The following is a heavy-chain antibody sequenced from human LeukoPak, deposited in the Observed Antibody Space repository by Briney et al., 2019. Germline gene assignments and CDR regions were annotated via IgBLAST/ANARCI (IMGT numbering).Heavy chain of an antibody. CDR2: IYYSGST. V-gene: IGHV4-59*01. CDR1: GGSISSYY. CDR3: ARDRPPTYGAYPDNWFDP. J-gene: IGHJ5*02. D-gene: IGHD2-2*02. Sequence: SETLSLTCTVSGGSISSYYWSWIRQPPGKGLEWIGYIYYSGSTNYNPSLKSRVTISVDTSKNQFSLKLSSVTAADTAVYYCARDRPPTYGAYPDNWFDPWGRGTLVTVSS.